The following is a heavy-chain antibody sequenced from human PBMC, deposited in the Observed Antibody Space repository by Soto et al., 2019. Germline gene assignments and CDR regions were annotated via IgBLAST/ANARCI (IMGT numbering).Heavy chain of an antibody. CDR1: GFTFDNYA. D-gene: IGHD3-3*01. CDR3: AKSLKIFGLATTRSGLPDS. CDR2: ISWNSGNI. J-gene: IGHJ4*02. V-gene: IGHV3-9*01. Sequence: PGGSLRLSCAASGFTFDNYAMHWVRQAPGKGLEWVAGISWNSGNIGYADSVKGRFTIARDNAKTSLYLEMNSLRAEDTALYYCAKSLKIFGLATTRSGLPDSWGPGALVTVSS.